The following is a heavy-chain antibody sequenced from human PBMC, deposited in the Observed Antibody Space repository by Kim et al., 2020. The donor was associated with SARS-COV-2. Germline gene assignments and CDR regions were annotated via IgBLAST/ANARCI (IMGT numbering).Heavy chain of an antibody. D-gene: IGHD3-10*01. V-gene: IGHV3-23*01. J-gene: IGHJ4*02. CDR3: TKERYRHNSLGRGVTAEF. CDR2: ISGNGGST. Sequence: GGSLRLSCAASGFIFTDYAMSWVRQAPGRGLEWLSVISGNGGSTYSVDSVKGRFTISRDNSTNTLYLQMDKLRGDDTAVYFCTKERYRHNSLGRGVTAEFWGQGTPVTVSS. CDR1: GFIFTDYA.